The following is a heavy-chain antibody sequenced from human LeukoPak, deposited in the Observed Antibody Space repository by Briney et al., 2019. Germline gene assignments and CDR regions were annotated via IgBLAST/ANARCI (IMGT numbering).Heavy chain of an antibody. J-gene: IGHJ4*02. CDR2: INPNSGGT. V-gene: IGHV1-2*02. D-gene: IGHD2-15*01. Sequence: GAAVTVSYKSSVYTFTDYYMHWVGQAPGQGLEWKGWINPNSGGTNYAQKFQVRVTMTRDTSISTAYMELSRLSSDDTAVYSCAREAPPDIVVVVAASFDYWGQGTLVTVSS. CDR1: VYTFTDYY. CDR3: AREAPPDIVVVVAASFDY.